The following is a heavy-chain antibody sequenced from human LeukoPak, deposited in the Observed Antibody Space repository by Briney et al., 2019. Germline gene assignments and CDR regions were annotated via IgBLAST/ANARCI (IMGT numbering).Heavy chain of an antibody. CDR3: ARAYDHVWGSYRYSFDY. V-gene: IGHV3-21*01. J-gene: IGHJ4*02. CDR1: GFTFSSYS. CDR2: ISSSSSYI. Sequence: GGSLRLSCAASGFTFSSYSMNWVRQAPGKGLEWVSSISSSSSYIYYADSVKGRFTISRDNAKNSLYLQMNSLRAEDTAVYYCARAYDHVWGSYRYSFDYWGQGTLVTVSS. D-gene: IGHD3-16*02.